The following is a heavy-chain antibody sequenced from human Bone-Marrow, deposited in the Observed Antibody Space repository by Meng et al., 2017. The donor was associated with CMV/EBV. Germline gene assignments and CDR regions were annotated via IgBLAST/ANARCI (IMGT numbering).Heavy chain of an antibody. J-gene: IGHJ2*01. V-gene: IGHV4-34*01. CDR3: ARGLVQPQQWQKGKPHFDL. D-gene: IGHD6-19*01. Sequence: SETLSLTCAVYGGSFSGYYWSWIRQPPGKGLEWIGEINHSGSTNYNPSLKSRVTISVDTSKNQFSLKLSSVTAADTAVYYCARGLVQPQQWQKGKPHFDLWGRGTLVTVSS. CDR2: INHSGST. CDR1: GGSFSGYY.